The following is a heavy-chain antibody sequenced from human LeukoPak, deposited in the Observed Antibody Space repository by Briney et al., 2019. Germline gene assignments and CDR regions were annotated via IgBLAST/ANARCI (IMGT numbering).Heavy chain of an antibody. V-gene: IGHV4-39*07. Sequence: SETLSLTCTVSGGSISSNNYYWGWIRQPPGKGLEWIGSIYYGGYTYYNPSLKSRVTISVDTSKNQFSLKLSSVTAADTAVYYCAREDCSSTSCYGMDVWGQGTTVTVSS. D-gene: IGHD2-2*01. CDR3: AREDCSSTSCYGMDV. CDR2: IYYGGYT. CDR1: GGSISSNNYY. J-gene: IGHJ6*02.